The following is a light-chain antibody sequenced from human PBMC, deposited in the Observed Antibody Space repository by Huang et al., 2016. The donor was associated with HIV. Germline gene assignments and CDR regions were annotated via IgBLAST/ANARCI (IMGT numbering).Light chain of an antibody. Sequence: EIVLTQSPGTLSLSPGERATLSCRASESVRSRSLGWYQQKPGQAPRLVIYGAINRAPGIPDRFSGSGSGTDFTLAISRLEPEDFAVYYCQQYGDSPRTFGQGTKVEIK. V-gene: IGKV3-20*01. CDR2: GAI. CDR3: QQYGDSPRT. J-gene: IGKJ2*01. CDR1: ESVRSRS.